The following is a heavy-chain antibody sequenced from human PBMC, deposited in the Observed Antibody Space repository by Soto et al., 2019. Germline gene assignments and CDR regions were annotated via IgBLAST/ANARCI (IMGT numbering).Heavy chain of an antibody. CDR3: AKGPLRFLEWSYFDY. D-gene: IGHD3-3*01. Sequence: GGSLRLSCAASGFTFSSYAMSWVRQAPGKGLEWVSAISGSGGSTYYADSVKGRFTISRDNSKNTLYLQMNSLRAEDTAVYYCAKGPLRFLEWSYFDYWGQGTLVTVSS. J-gene: IGHJ4*02. V-gene: IGHV3-23*01. CDR1: GFTFSSYA. CDR2: ISGSGGST.